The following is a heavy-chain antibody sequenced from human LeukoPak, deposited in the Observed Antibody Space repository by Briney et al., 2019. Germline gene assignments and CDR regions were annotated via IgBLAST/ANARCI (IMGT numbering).Heavy chain of an antibody. CDR2: FDPENAVI. Sequence: ASGKLSCSLAGTTLRELRINWVRDAGGQGLGWMAGFDPENAVIVYAQKFPGRGTMPESTSTTTTYLELTSLTSDATAMSYCSTRGADFWRGYDYWGERTQFTLST. J-gene: IGHJ4*02. D-gene: IGHD3-3*01. CDR3: STRGADFWRGYDY. CDR1: GTTLRELR. V-gene: IGHV1-24*01.